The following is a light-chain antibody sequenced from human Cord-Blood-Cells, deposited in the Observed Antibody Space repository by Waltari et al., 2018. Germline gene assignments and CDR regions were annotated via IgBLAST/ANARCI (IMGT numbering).Light chain of an antibody. V-gene: IGLV2-23*01. CDR1: SSDVGSYNL. CDR2: EGS. Sequence: QSALTQPASVSGSPGQSITISCTGTSSDVGSYNLVSWYQQHPGKAPKLMIYEGSKRPSGVSKRFSGAKSANPASRTISGLQAEDEADYYCCSYAGSSTFHYVFGTGTKVTVL. CDR3: CSYAGSSTFHYV. J-gene: IGLJ1*01.